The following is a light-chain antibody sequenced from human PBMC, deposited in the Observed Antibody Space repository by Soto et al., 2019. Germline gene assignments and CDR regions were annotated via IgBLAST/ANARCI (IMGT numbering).Light chain of an antibody. J-gene: IGLJ1*01. V-gene: IGLV2-11*01. CDR1: SSDVGGYNY. Sequence: QSVLTQPRSVSGSPGQSVTISCTGTSSDVGGYNYVSWYQQHPGKAPKLMIYDVSRRPSGVPDRFSGSKSGNTASLTISGLQADDEADYYCATWDDSLNALYVFGTGTKVTVL. CDR2: DVS. CDR3: ATWDDSLNALYV.